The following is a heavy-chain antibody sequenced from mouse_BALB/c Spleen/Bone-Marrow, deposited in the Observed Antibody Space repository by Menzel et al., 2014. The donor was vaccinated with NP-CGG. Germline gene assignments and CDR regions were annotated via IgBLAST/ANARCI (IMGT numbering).Heavy chain of an antibody. J-gene: IGHJ3*01. CDR2: INPDSSTI. CDR3: ARNWDVGFAY. Sequence: EVMLVEPGGGLVQPGGSLKLSYAASGFDFSRYWMSWVRQAPGKGLEWIGEINPDSSTINYTPSLKDKFIISRDNAKNTLYLQMSKVRSEDTALYYCARNWDVGFAYWGQGTLVTVSA. CDR1: GFDFSRYW. V-gene: IGHV4-1*02. D-gene: IGHD4-1*01.